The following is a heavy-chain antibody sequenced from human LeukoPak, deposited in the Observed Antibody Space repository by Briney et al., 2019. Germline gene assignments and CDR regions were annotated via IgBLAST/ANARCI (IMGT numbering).Heavy chain of an antibody. J-gene: IGHJ6*02. CDR1: GFTVSSNY. CDR2: IYGGGNI. V-gene: IGHV3-53*01. D-gene: IGHD3-3*01. CDR3: VRENDFWSGYYGPTWGLRVGSYYYYGMDV. Sequence: PGGSLRLSCAASGFTVSSNYMNWVRQAPGKGLEWVSVIYGGGNIYYADSVKGRFTISRDNAKNSLYLQMNSLRAEDTAVYYCVRENDFWSGYYGPTWGLRVGSYYYYGMDVWGQGTTVTVSS.